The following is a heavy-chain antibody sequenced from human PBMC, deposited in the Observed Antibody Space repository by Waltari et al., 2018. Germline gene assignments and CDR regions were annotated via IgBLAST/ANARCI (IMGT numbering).Heavy chain of an antibody. V-gene: IGHV6-1*01. D-gene: IGHD6-6*01. CDR3: ARGRSQHSGSSKIGMDV. CDR1: GASVSSNRAA. CDR2: TYHWSNWYN. J-gene: IGHJ6*02. Sequence: QVQLQQSGPGLVKPSQTLSLTFAIPGASVSSNRAAWTWIRHTPAQGLEWLGRTYHWSNWYNDYALSVKSRITVNPDTSKNQFSLQLTSVTPEDTAVYYCARGRSQHSGSSKIGMDVWGQGTTVTVSS.